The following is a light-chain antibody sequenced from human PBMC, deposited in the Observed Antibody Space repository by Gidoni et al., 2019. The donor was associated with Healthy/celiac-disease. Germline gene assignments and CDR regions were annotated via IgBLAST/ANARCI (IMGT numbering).Light chain of an antibody. Sequence: EIVLTQSPGTLSLSPGERATLSCRASQSVSSSYLAWYQQKPGQAPRLLIYGASSRATGIPDRFSGSGSGTDFTLTISRLGPEDFAVYYCQQYGSSPLTFGGGTKVRSN. CDR2: GAS. V-gene: IGKV3-20*01. CDR3: QQYGSSPLT. J-gene: IGKJ4*01. CDR1: QSVSSSY.